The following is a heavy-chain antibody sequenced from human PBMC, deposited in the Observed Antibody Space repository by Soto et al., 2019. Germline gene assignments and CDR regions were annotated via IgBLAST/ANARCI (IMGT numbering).Heavy chain of an antibody. Sequence: QVQLVQSGAEVKKPGSSVKVSCKASVGTFSSYAISWVRQAPGQGLEWMGGIIPIVGTAHYAQKFQGRVTMTADDSTSTAYMELSSLRSEEAAVYYCARFTAAAGTRWFAPWGQGTLVTVSP. J-gene: IGHJ5*02. D-gene: IGHD6-13*01. CDR3: ARFTAAAGTRWFAP. CDR2: IIPIVGTA. V-gene: IGHV1-69*12. CDR1: VGTFSSYA.